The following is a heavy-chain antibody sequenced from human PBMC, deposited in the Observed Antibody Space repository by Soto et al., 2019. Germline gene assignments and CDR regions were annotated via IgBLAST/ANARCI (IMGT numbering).Heavy chain of an antibody. CDR2: ISYDGSNK. CDR1: GFTFSSYG. Sequence: QVQLVESGGGVVQPGRSLRLSCAASGFTFSSYGMHWVRQAPGKGLEWVAVISYDGSNKYYADSVKGRFTISRDNSKNTLYLQMKSLRAEDTAVYYCAKGEPADYWGQGTLVTVSS. D-gene: IGHD1-26*01. CDR3: AKGEPADY. J-gene: IGHJ4*02. V-gene: IGHV3-30*18.